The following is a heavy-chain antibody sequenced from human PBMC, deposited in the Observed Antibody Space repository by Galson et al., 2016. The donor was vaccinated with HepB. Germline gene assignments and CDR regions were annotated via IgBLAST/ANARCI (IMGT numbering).Heavy chain of an antibody. CDR3: ARDIRGAYYYGMDV. CDR1: GGSISSYY. J-gene: IGHJ6*02. V-gene: IGHV4-59*01. Sequence: ETLSLTCTVSGGSISSYYWSWIRQPPGKGLEWIGYIYYSGSTNYNPSLKSRVTISVDTSKNQFSLKLSSVTAADTAVYYCARDIRGAYYYGMDVWGQGTTVTVSS. D-gene: IGHD3-16*01. CDR2: IYYSGST.